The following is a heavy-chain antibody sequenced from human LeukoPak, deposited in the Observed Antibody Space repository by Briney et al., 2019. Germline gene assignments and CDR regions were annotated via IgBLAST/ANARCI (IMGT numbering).Heavy chain of an antibody. CDR2: ISGSGGST. V-gene: IGHV3-23*01. D-gene: IGHD3-3*01. CDR3: AKVQVDFWSGYSPYFDY. CDR1: GFTFSSYA. J-gene: IGHJ4*02. Sequence: GGSLRLSWAASGFTFSSYAMSWVRQAPGKGLEWVSAISGSGGSTYYADSVKGRFTISRDNSKNTLYLQMNSLRAEDTAVYYCAKVQVDFWSGYSPYFDYWGQGTLVTVSS.